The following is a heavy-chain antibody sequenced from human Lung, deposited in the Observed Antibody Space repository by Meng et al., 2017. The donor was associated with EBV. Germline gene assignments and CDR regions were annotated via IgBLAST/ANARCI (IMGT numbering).Heavy chain of an antibody. V-gene: IGHV1-18*01. CDR1: PYAFGTYG. CDR2: FVNDRDT. Sequence: QVVPGPAGPEAKKTGASVRVSCHASPYAFGTYGISWVRQAPGLGLWWRGWFVNDRDTYPAPKFQDIVTMTTDTHTNTVIMELRSLTSDETAVYYCVKGTPGRSYCDYWGQGTLVTVSS. J-gene: IGHJ4*02. D-gene: IGHD3-10*01. CDR3: VKGTPGRSYCDY.